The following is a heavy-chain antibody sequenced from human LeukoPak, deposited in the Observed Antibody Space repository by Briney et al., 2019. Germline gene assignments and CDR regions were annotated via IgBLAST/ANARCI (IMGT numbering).Heavy chain of an antibody. CDR2: INQDGSEK. V-gene: IGHV3-7*01. J-gene: IGHJ4*02. CDR3: ARGPSRRYTYGYGDS. CDR1: GFSFSDYW. D-gene: IGHD5-18*01. Sequence: GGSLRLSCAASGFSFSDYWMNWVRQPPGKGLEWVAIINQDGSEKYFLDSVKGRFTISRDNAKNSLYLQMNSLRAEDTGLYYCARGPSRRYTYGYGDSWGQGTLVTVSS.